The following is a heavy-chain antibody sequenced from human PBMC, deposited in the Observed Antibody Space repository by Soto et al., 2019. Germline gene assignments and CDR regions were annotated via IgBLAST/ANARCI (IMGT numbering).Heavy chain of an antibody. V-gene: IGHV1-2*02. CDR3: ARDRAFDI. Sequence: SVKVSCKASGYPFTGYYMHWVRQAPGQGLEWMGWINPNSGGTNYAQKFQGRVTMTRDTSISTAYMDLSRLRSDDTDVYYCARDRAFDIWGQGTMVTVSS. CDR2: INPNSGGT. J-gene: IGHJ3*02. CDR1: GYPFTGYY.